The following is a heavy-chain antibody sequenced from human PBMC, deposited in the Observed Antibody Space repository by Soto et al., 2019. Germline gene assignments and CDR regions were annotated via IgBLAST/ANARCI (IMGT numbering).Heavy chain of an antibody. CDR3: AKDNDYGDYVRFAYFDY. V-gene: IGHV3-23*01. CDR2: ISGSGGST. J-gene: IGHJ4*02. Sequence: QLGGPLRLSCAASGFTFSSYAMSWVRQAPGKGLEWVSAISGSGGSTYYADSVKGRFTISRDNSKNTLYLQMNSLRAEDTAVYYCAKDNDYGDYVRFAYFDYWGQGTLVTVSS. CDR1: GFTFSSYA. D-gene: IGHD4-17*01.